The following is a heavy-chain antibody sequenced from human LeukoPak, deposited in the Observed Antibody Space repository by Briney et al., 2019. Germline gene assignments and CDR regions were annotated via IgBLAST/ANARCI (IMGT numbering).Heavy chain of an antibody. CDR3: ARDKGIKRSFDI. V-gene: IGHV3-74*01. J-gene: IGHJ3*02. CDR1: GFTFSSYW. CDR2: SNSDGSST. D-gene: IGHD5-18*01. Sequence: GGSLRLSCAASGFTFSSYWMHWVRQAPGKGLVWVSRSNSDGSSTTYADSVKGRFTISRDNAKNTLYLQMNGLRAEDTAVYYCARDKGIKRSFDIWGQGTLVTVYS.